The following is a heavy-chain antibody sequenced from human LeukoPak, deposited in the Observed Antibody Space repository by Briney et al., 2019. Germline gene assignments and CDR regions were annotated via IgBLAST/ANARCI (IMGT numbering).Heavy chain of an antibody. J-gene: IGHJ6*03. V-gene: IGHV3-30*18. CDR3: AKGVDHYYYMDV. CDR1: GFTFNSFG. CDR2: VSYDGSNK. Sequence: PGGSLRLSCAASGFTFNSFGMHWVRQAPGKGLEWVAIVSYDGSNKYYGESVKGRFTISRDNSKNTLYLQMNSLRPEDTAVYYCAKGVDHYYYMDVWGKGTTVIVSS.